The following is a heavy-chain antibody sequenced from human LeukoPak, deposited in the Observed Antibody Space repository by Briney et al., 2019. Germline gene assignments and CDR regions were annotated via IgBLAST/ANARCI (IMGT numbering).Heavy chain of an antibody. CDR1: GGSIGSSSYY. V-gene: IGHV4-39*07. J-gene: IGHJ4*02. CDR3: ARAGDYGDYNDY. D-gene: IGHD4-17*01. Sequence: SETLSLTWTVSGGSIGSSSYYWGWIRQPPGKGLEWIGSIYYSGSTYYNPSLKSRVTISVDTSKNQFSLKLSSVTAADTAVYYCARAGDYGDYNDYWGQGTLVTVSS. CDR2: IYYSGST.